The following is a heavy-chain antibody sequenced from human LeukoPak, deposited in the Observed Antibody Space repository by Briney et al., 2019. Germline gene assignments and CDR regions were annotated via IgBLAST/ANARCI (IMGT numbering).Heavy chain of an antibody. Sequence: LRLSCAASGFTFSSYSMNWVRQPPGKGLEWIGYIYYSGSTYYNPSLKSRVTISVDTSKNQFSLKLSSVTAADTAVYYCARASGSYDAVDYWGQGTLVTVSS. CDR3: ARASGSYDAVDY. V-gene: IGHV4-30-4*08. D-gene: IGHD1-26*01. CDR1: GFTFSSYS. CDR2: IYYSGST. J-gene: IGHJ4*02.